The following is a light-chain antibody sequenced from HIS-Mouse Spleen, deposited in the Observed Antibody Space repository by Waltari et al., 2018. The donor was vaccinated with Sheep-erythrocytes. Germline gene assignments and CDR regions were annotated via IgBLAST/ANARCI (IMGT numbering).Light chain of an antibody. CDR3: CSYAGSYTFWV. CDR2: DVS. CDR1: SSDVGGSNY. V-gene: IGLV2-11*01. J-gene: IGLJ3*02. Sequence: QSALTPPRPVSGSPGQSVTLSCTGHSSDVGGSNYVSWYQQHPGKAPKLMIYDVSKRPSGVPDRFSGSKSGNTASLTISGLQAEDEADYYCCSYAGSYTFWVFGGGTKLTVL.